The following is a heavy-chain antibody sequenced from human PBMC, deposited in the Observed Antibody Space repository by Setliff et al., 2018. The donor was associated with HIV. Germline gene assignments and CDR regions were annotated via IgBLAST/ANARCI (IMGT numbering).Heavy chain of an antibody. J-gene: IGHJ1*01. CDR2: IKGDGSEK. CDR3: ATDFSISA. CDR1: GGSISSSNW. D-gene: IGHD2-2*01. Sequence: PSETLSLTCSVSGGSISSSNWWSWVRQAPGKGLEWVANIKGDGSEKYYVDSVKGRFTISRDNAKNSLYLQMNSLRAEDTAIYYCATDFSISAWGQGTLVTVSS. V-gene: IGHV3-7*01.